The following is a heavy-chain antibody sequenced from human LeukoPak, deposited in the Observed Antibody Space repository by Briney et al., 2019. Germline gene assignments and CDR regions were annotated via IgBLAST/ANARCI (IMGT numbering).Heavy chain of an antibody. D-gene: IGHD5-24*01. CDR2: INHSGST. V-gene: IGHV4-34*01. Sequence: SETLSLTCAVYGGSFSGYYWSWIRQPPGKGLEWIGEINHSGSTNYNPSLKSRVTISVDTSKNQFSLKLSSVTAADTAVYYCARSVGYNSFSVGYWGQGTLVTVSS. CDR3: ARSVGYNSFSVGY. J-gene: IGHJ4*02. CDR1: GGSFSGYY.